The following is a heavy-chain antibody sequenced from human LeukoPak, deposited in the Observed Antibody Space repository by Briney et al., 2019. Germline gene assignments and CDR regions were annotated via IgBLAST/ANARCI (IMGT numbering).Heavy chain of an antibody. D-gene: IGHD4-17*01. J-gene: IGHJ4*02. Sequence: PGGSLRLSCAASGFTFSSYSMNWVRQAPGKGLEWVSSISSSSSYIYYADSVRGRFTISRESAKNSLYLQMNSLRDEDTAVYYCARGYYGDYFFDYWGQGTLVTVSS. CDR1: GFTFSSYS. V-gene: IGHV3-21*01. CDR2: ISSSSSYI. CDR3: ARGYYGDYFFDY.